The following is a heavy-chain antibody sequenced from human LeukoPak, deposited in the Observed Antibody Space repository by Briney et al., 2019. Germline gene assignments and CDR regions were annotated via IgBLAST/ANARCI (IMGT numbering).Heavy chain of an antibody. CDR3: ARRMWFGELYYFDY. CDR1: GGSISSSSYY. V-gene: IGHV4-39*01. J-gene: IGHJ4*02. Sequence: KASETLSLTCTVSGGSISSSSYYWGWIRQPPGKGLEWIGSIYYSGSTYYNPSLKSRVTISVDTSKNQFSLKLSSVTAADTAVYYCARRMWFGELYYFDYWGQGTLVTVSP. D-gene: IGHD3-10*01. CDR2: IYYSGST.